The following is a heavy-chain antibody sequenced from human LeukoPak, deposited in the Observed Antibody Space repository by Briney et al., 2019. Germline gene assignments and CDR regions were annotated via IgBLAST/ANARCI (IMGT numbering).Heavy chain of an antibody. CDR1: GFTFGSYA. J-gene: IGHJ3*02. CDR3: ASHTVVTGNDAFDI. D-gene: IGHD4-23*01. V-gene: IGHV3-64*01. CDR2: ISSNGGST. Sequence: PGGSLRLSCAASGFTFGSYAMHWVRQAPGKGLEYVSAISSNGGSTYYANSVKGRFTISRDNSKNTLYLQMGSLRAEDMAVYYCASHTVVTGNDAFDIWGQGTMVTVSS.